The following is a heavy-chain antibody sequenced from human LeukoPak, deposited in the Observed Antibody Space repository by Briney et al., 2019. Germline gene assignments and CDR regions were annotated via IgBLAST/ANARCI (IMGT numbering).Heavy chain of an antibody. CDR2: IMIGGDGK. Sequence: GGSLRLSCAGSGFTFNNYAMSWVRRAPRKGLEWVSTIMIGGDGKHYADSVKGRFTISRDRSESTLYLQLNGLRADDTAVYYCVRAAPRDCSPASCSLFDTWGQGTLVTVSS. CDR1: GFTFNNYA. D-gene: IGHD2-2*01. V-gene: IGHV3-23*01. CDR3: VRAAPRDCSPASCSLFDT. J-gene: IGHJ4*02.